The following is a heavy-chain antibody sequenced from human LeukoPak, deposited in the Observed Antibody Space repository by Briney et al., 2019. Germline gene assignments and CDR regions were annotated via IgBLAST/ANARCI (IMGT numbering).Heavy chain of an antibody. J-gene: IGHJ4*02. CDR1: GFTFSDYH. D-gene: IGHD3-22*01. CDR2: ISSSGSTI. CDR3: ASVVDSSPTYY. Sequence: GGSLRLSCAASGFTFSDYHMSWIRQAPGKGLEWVSYISSSGSTIYYADSVKGRFTISRDNAKNSLYLQMNSLRAEDTAVYYCASVVDSSPTYYWGQGTLVTVSS. V-gene: IGHV3-11*04.